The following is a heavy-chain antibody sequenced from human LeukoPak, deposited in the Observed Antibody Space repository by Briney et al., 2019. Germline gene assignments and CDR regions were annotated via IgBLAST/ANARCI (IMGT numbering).Heavy chain of an antibody. CDR3: ARQGSAYYFDF. J-gene: IGHJ4*02. CDR2: VYYSGRT. D-gene: IGHD2-15*01. Sequence: SETLSLTCAVYGGSFSGYYWSWIRQPPGKELQWIASVYYSGRTNYSPSLKSRVTISVDTSEKQFSLQLNSVTAADTAVYYCARQGSAYYFDFWGQGLLVTVSS. CDR1: GGSFSGYY. V-gene: IGHV4-59*08.